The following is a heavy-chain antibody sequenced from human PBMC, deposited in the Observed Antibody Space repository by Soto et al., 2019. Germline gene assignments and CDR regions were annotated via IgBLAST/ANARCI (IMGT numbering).Heavy chain of an antibody. D-gene: IGHD6-13*01. V-gene: IGHV4-61*01. J-gene: IGHJ2*01. CDR1: GGSVSSGSYY. CDR2: IYYSGST. CDR3: AGGGRIAAAQGLWYFDL. Sequence: QVQLQESGPGLVKPSETLSLTCTVSGGSVSSGSYYWSWIRQPPGKGLEWIGYIYYSGSTNYNPSLKSRVTISVDTSKNQFSLKLSSVTAADTAVYYCAGGGRIAAAQGLWYFDLWGRGTLVTVSS.